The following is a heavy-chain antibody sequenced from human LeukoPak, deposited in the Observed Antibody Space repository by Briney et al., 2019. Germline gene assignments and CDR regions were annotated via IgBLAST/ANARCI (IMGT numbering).Heavy chain of an antibody. CDR2: IYYPGST. CDR3: ARVQNYYDSSGYQDY. J-gene: IGHJ4*02. Sequence: SETLSLTCTVSGGSVSDYYWSWIRQSPGKGLEWIGYIYYPGSTSYNPSLRSRVTMSADTSKNQFSLKLSSVTAADTAVYYCARVQNYYDSSGYQDYWGQGTLVTVSS. CDR1: GGSVSDYY. D-gene: IGHD3-22*01. V-gene: IGHV4-59*02.